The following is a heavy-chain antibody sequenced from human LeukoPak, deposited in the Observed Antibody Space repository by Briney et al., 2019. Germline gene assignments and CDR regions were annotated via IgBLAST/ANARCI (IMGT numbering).Heavy chain of an antibody. CDR2: VHRNGST. V-gene: IGHV4-4*02. D-gene: IGHD3-10*01. J-gene: IGHJ4*02. CDR1: GGSISTADW. Sequence: SETLSLTCAVSGGSISTADWWSWLRQSPEKGLEWIGEVHRNGSTNYIPSLRGRVAISIDNSKSQFSLNLRSVTAADTAVYYCARGAPRERSSVNFDYWGQGTLVTVSS. CDR3: ARGAPRERSSVNFDY.